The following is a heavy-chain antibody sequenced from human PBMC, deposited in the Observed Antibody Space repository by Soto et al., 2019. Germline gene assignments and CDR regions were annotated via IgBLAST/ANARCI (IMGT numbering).Heavy chain of an antibody. CDR2: IYYSGST. Sequence: SDTLSLTCTVSGGSISSGDYYWSWIRQPPGKGLEWIGYIYYSGSTYYNPSLKSRVTISVDTSKNQFSLKLSSVTAADTAVYYCARDNLPISAFDIWGQGTMVTVSS. D-gene: IGHD3-3*02. CDR3: ARDNLPISAFDI. V-gene: IGHV4-30-4*02. CDR1: GGSISSGDYY. J-gene: IGHJ3*02.